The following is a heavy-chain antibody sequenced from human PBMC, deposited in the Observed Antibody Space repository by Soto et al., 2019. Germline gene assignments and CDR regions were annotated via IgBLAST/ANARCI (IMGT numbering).Heavy chain of an antibody. Sequence: PGGSLRLSCAAFGLTVSSPYMSWVRQAPGKGLEWVSVIYSGGSTYYADSVKGRFTISRHDSKNTVYLQMNSLRDEDTAVYYCATVPEYSGYDFGYWGQGT. J-gene: IGHJ4*02. CDR1: GLTVSSPY. CDR2: IYSGGST. CDR3: ATVPEYSGYDFGY. D-gene: IGHD5-12*01. V-gene: IGHV3-53*04.